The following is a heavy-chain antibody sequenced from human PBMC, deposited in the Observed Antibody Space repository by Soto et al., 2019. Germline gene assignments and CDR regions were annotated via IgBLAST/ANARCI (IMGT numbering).Heavy chain of an antibody. CDR2: IIPILGTA. D-gene: IGHD6-13*01. V-gene: IGHV1-69*13. CDR1: GGTFSSYA. Sequence: SVKVCCKASGGTFSSYAISWVRQAPGQGLEWMGGIIPILGTANYAQKFQGRVTITADESTSTAYMELSSLRSEDTAVYYCARSPAAAGFDYWGQGTLVTVSS. CDR3: ARSPAAAGFDY. J-gene: IGHJ4*02.